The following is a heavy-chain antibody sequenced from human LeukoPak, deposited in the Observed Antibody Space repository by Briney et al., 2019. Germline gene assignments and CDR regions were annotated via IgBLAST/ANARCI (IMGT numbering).Heavy chain of an antibody. Sequence: SETLSLTCTVSGGSISSGSYYWSWIRRPAGKGLEWIGRIYTSGSTNYNPSLKSRVTISVDTSKNQFSLKLSSVTAADTAVYYCARVVRYYYGMDVWGQGTTVTVSS. CDR3: ARVVRYYYGMDV. V-gene: IGHV4-61*02. J-gene: IGHJ6*02. CDR1: GGSISSGSYY. CDR2: IYTSGST.